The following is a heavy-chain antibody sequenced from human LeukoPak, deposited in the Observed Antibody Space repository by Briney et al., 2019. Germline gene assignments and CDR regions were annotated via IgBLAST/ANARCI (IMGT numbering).Heavy chain of an antibody. CDR1: GFTFNKDW. J-gene: IGHJ4*02. CDR3: ARGAKWAYYFDY. V-gene: IGHV3-74*01. Sequence: GGSLRLSCAVSGFTFNKDWMHWVRQAPGEGLVWVSRIHPDGSDINYADSVKGRFTISRDNAKDTLYLHMNSLTAEDTAVYYCARGAKWAYYFDYWGQGTLVTVSS. CDR2: IHPDGSDI. D-gene: IGHD1-26*01.